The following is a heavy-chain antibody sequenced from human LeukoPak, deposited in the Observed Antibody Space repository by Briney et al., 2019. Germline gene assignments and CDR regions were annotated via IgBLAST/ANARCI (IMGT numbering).Heavy chain of an antibody. CDR2: IIPIFGTA. V-gene: IGHV1-69*13. Sequence: SVKVPCKATGYTFTGYYMHWVRQAPGQGLEWMGGIIPIFGTANYAQKFQGRVTITADESTSTAYMELSSLRSEDTAVYYCARDLMGYCSSTSCYTGDAFDIWGQGTMVTVSS. J-gene: IGHJ3*02. CDR3: ARDLMGYCSSTSCYTGDAFDI. D-gene: IGHD2-2*02. CDR1: GYTFTGYY.